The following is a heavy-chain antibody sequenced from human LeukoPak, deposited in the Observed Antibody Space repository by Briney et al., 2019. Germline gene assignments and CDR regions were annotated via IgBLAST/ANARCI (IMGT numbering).Heavy chain of an antibody. CDR1: GYTLTELS. CDR3: ARGGYSYGRDY. Sequence: GASVKVSCKVSGYTLTELSMHWVRQAPGKGLEWMGGFDPEDGETIYAQKFQGRVTMTRNTSISTAYMELSSLRSEDTAVYYCARGGYSYGRDYWGQGTLVTVSS. CDR2: FDPEDGET. D-gene: IGHD5-18*01. J-gene: IGHJ4*02. V-gene: IGHV1-24*01.